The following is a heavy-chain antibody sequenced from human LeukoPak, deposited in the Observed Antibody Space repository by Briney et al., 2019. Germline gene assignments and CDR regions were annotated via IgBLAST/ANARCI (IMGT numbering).Heavy chain of an antibody. V-gene: IGHV3-66*01. D-gene: IGHD6-19*01. CDR2: IYSGGST. J-gene: IGHJ1*01. CDR3: AKGPRFVAGVLEYFQH. Sequence: GGSLRLSCAASGFTVSSNYMSWVRQAPGKGLEWVSVIYSGGSTYYADSVKGRFTISRDNSKNTLYLQMNSLRAEDTAVYYCAKGPRFVAGVLEYFQHWGQGTLVTVSS. CDR1: GFTVSSNY.